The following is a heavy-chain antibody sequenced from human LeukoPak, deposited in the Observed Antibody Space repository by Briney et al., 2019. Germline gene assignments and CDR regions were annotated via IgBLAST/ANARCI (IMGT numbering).Heavy chain of an antibody. CDR3: ARGHYYYDSSGFFDY. D-gene: IGHD3-22*01. CDR2: ISSSSTI. J-gene: IGHJ4*02. CDR1: GFTFSNYA. V-gene: IGHV3-48*02. Sequence: GGSLRLSCVASGFTFSNYAMTWVRQAPGKGLEWVSYISSSSTIYYADSVKGRFTISRDNAKNSLYLQMNSLRDEDTAVYYCARGHYYYDSSGFFDYWGQGTLVTVSS.